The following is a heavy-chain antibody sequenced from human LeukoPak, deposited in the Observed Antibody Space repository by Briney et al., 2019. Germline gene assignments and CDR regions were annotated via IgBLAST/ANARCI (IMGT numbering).Heavy chain of an antibody. CDR2: ISSNGGST. D-gene: IGHD4-23*01. Sequence: GGSLRLSCSASGFTFSSYAMHWVRQAPGKGLEYVSAISSNGGSTYYADSVKGRFTISRDNSKNTLYLQMSSLRAEDTAVYYCARGQLSDYGGNSYYFDYWGQGTLVTVSS. V-gene: IGHV3-64D*06. J-gene: IGHJ4*02. CDR1: GFTFSSYA. CDR3: ARGQLSDYGGNSYYFDY.